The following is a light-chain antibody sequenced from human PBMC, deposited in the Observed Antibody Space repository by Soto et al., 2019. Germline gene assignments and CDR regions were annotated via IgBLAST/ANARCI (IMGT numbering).Light chain of an antibody. Sequence: EIVLTQSPGTLSLSPGERATLSCRASQSVSSSYLAWYQQKPGQAPRLLIYGASSRATGIPDRFSGSGSGTDLTLTISRLEPEDFAVYYCQQFGSSPPSITFGQATRLEIK. CDR3: QQFGSSPPSIT. V-gene: IGKV3-20*01. CDR1: QSVSSSY. J-gene: IGKJ5*01. CDR2: GAS.